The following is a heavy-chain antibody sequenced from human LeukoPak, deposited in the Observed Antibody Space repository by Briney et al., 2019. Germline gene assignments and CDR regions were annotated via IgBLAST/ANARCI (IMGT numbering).Heavy chain of an antibody. J-gene: IGHJ4*02. V-gene: IGHV4-59*01. CDR1: GGSISSYY. D-gene: IGHD6-19*01. CDR2: IYYSGST. CDR3: ARSEYSSGWQFDY. Sequence: SETLSLTCTVSGGSISSYYWSWIRQPPGKGLEWIGYIYYSGSTNYNPSLKSRVTISVDTSRNQFSLKLSSVTAADTAVYYCARSEYSSGWQFDYWGQGTLVTVSS.